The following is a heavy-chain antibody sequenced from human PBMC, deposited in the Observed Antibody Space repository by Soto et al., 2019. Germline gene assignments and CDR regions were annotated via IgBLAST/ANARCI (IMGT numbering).Heavy chain of an antibody. CDR1: GFTFSNDD. J-gene: IGHJ4*02. CDR2: SRDSGGAT. D-gene: IGHD4-17*01. Sequence: EGQLLESGGGLVQPGGSLRLSCASSGFTFSNDDVSWVRLAPGKGLEWVSASRDSGGATFYADSVKGRFTMSRDSSRTTVFLHMNSLRSEDTAVYYCARLPWSGERNWGQGTLVTVSS. CDR3: ARLPWSGERN. V-gene: IGHV3-23*01.